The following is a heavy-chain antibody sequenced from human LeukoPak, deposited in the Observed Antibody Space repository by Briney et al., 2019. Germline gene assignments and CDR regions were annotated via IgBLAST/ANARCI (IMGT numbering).Heavy chain of an antibody. D-gene: IGHD3-10*01. J-gene: IGHJ6*02. CDR1: GFTFSSYA. V-gene: IGHV3-23*01. CDR2: ISGSGGST. CDR3: AKAYYGSGSYYHPTYYGMDV. Sequence: GGSLRLSCAASGFTFSSYAMSWVRQAPGKGLEWVSAISGSGGSTYYADSVKGRLTISRDNSKNTLYLQMNSLRAEDTAVYYCAKAYYGSGSYYHPTYYGMDVWGQGTTVTVSS.